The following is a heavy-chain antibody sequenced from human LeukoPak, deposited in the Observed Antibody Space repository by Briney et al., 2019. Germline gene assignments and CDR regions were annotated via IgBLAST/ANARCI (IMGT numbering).Heavy chain of an antibody. CDR3: ARETYYYGMDV. Sequence: GASVKVSCRASGYTFTHHGISWMRQAPGQGLEWMGWISAYNGDTNYAQKFQGRVTLTTDTFTTTAYMELRSLRSDDTAVYYCARETYYYGMDVWGQGTTVTVSS. CDR2: ISAYNGDT. J-gene: IGHJ6*02. V-gene: IGHV1-18*01. CDR1: GYTFTHHG.